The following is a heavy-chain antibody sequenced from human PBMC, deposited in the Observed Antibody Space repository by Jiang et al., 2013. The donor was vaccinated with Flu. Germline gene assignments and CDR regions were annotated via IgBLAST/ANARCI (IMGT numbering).Heavy chain of an antibody. Sequence: LLKPSETLSLTCTVSGGSISSYYWSWIRQPPGKGLEWIGYIYYSGSTNYNPSLKSRVTISVDTSKNQFSLKLSSVAAADTAVYYCARTTRWFDPWGQGTLVTVSS. CDR3: ARTTRWFDP. J-gene: IGHJ5*02. V-gene: IGHV4-59*08. D-gene: IGHD2-15*01. CDR1: GGSISSYY. CDR2: IYYSGST.